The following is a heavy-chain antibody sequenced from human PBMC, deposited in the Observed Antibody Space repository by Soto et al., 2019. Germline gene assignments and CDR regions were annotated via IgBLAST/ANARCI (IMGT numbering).Heavy chain of an antibody. J-gene: IGHJ3*02. Sequence: GASVKVSCKASGYTFTSYYMHWVRQAPGQGLEWMGIINPSGGSTSYAQKFQGRVTMTRDTSTSTVYMELSSLRSEDTAVYYCARDAQFIAGEGVRVFDIGGKGKMVTVS. D-gene: IGHD6-13*01. CDR2: INPSGGST. CDR1: GYTFTSYY. V-gene: IGHV1-46*03. CDR3: ARDAQFIAGEGVRVFDI.